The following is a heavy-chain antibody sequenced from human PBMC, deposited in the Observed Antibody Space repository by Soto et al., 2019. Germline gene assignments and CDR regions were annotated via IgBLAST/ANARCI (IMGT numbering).Heavy chain of an antibody. V-gene: IGHV4-34*01. CDR1: GGSFSGYY. D-gene: IGHD3-10*01. J-gene: IGHJ6*02. Sequence: PSETLPLTCAVYGGSFSGYYWSWIRQPPGKGLEWIGEINHSGSTNYNPSLKSRVTISVDTSKNQFSLKLSSVTAAYTAVYYCARYRRGRTMVRGVMTYYYYGMDVWGQGTTVT. CDR3: ARYRRGRTMVRGVMTYYYYGMDV. CDR2: INHSGST.